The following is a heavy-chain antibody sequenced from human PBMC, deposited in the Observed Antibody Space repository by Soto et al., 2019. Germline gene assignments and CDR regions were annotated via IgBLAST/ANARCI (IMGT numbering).Heavy chain of an antibody. J-gene: IGHJ6*03. CDR2: INAGNGNT. Sequence: ASVKVSCKASGYNFSSHDIHWVRQAPGQGLEWMGWINAGNGNTRYSQKFQDRITITRDASASTAYMELSSLRSEYTAIYYCARDSFYCGGRYCYHYSFYMDVWGKGTTVTVSS. D-gene: IGHD2-21*01. CDR3: ARDSFYCGGRYCYHYSFYMDV. V-gene: IGHV1-3*01. CDR1: GYNFSSHD.